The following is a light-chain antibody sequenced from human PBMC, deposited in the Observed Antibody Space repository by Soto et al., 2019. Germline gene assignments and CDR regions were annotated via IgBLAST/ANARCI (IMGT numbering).Light chain of an antibody. CDR1: QSISSW. Sequence: DIQMTQSPSTLSASVGDRVTITCRASQSISSWLAWYQQKPGKAPKLLIYDASSLESGVPSRFSGSGSGTEFTLTISSLPPDDFALYYCQPYNNWPLTFGGGTKVDIK. CDR3: QPYNNWPLT. J-gene: IGKJ4*01. V-gene: IGKV1-5*01. CDR2: DAS.